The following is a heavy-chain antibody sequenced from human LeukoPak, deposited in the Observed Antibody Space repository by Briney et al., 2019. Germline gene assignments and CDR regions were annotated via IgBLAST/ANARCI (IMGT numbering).Heavy chain of an antibody. D-gene: IGHD5-24*01. CDR1: GYTFTSYG. CDR3: AKDRDAYRVFDY. Sequence: ASVKVSCKASGYTFTSYGISWVRQAPGKGLGWVSVISGSGGSTYYADSVKGRFTISRDNSKNTLYLQMNSLRAEDTAVYYCAKDRDAYRVFDYWGQGTLVTVSS. V-gene: IGHV3-23*01. J-gene: IGHJ4*02. CDR2: ISGSGGST.